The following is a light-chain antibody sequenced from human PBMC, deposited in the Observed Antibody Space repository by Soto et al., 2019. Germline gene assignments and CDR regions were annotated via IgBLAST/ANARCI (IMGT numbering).Light chain of an antibody. CDR1: QSLGRN. V-gene: IGKV3-15*01. CDR3: KQDEDWWT. CDR2: SAS. Sequence: EIVMTQSPATLSVSPGEGVTLSCRASQSLGRNLAWYQQKPGQSPRLLIYSASTRAPGVPDKFSGSGSGTEYTLTNSSLQSEDVAVYYCKQDEDWWTFGQGTKVEIK. J-gene: IGKJ1*01.